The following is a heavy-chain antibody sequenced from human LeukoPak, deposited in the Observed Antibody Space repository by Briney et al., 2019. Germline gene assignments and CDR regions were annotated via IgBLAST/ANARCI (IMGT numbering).Heavy chain of an antibody. D-gene: IGHD3-16*01. CDR2: INHNGNVN. CDR3: ARGGGLDV. Sequence: PGGSLRLSCAASGFTFSNYWMTWVRQAPGKGLEWVASINHNGNVNYYVDSVKGRFTISRDNAKNSLYLQMSNLRAEDTAVYFCARGGGLDVWGQGATVTVSS. J-gene: IGHJ6*02. CDR1: GFTFSNYW. V-gene: IGHV3-7*03.